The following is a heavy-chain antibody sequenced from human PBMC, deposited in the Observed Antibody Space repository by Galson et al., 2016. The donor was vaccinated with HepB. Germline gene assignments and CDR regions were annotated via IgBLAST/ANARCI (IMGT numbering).Heavy chain of an antibody. D-gene: IGHD1-26*01. CDR3: AREGATSIGGFGY. CDR1: EYSFTSYN. J-gene: IGHJ4*02. Sequence: SVKVSCKASEYSFTSYNMHWVRQAPGQGLEWTGVINPRDGSTAYSPKFQGRLPLTRDTSTSTVYMELSSLRSEDSAMYYCAREGATSIGGFGYWGQGTLVTVSS. V-gene: IGHV1-46*01. CDR2: INPRDGST.